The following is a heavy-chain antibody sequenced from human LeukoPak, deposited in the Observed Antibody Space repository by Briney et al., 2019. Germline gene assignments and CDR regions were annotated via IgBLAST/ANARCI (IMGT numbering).Heavy chain of an antibody. D-gene: IGHD2-21*02. V-gene: IGHV3-23*01. Sequence: GGSLRLSCAGSGFNFSNYAMTWVRQAPGKGLGWVTVISGSGGRAYYADSVKARFTISRDKSKDTVFLQMNSLRGDDTAVYYCAKGDYGDSSYYYYGMDVWGQGTMVTVSS. CDR1: GFNFSNYA. J-gene: IGHJ6*02. CDR2: ISGSGGRA. CDR3: AKGDYGDSSYYYYGMDV.